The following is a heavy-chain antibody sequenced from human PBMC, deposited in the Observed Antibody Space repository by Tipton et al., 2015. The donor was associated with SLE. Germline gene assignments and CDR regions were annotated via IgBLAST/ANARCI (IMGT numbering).Heavy chain of an antibody. Sequence: SLRLSCVASGFTFSSYTMNWVRQAPGKGPEWVSYIGSGGGTIYYADSVKGRFSISRDNAKNSLFLQLNSLRAEDTAVYYCARESRNYRGYYMDVWGKGTTVTVSS. V-gene: IGHV3-48*01. CDR3: ARESRNYRGYYMDV. D-gene: IGHD1-14*01. J-gene: IGHJ6*03. CDR2: IGSGGGTI. CDR1: GFTFSSYT.